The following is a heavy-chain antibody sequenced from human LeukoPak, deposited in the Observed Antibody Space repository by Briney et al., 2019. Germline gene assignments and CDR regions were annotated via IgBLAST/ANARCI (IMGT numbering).Heavy chain of an antibody. CDR3: ARDPGYCSGGSCYPLPGYYFDY. CDR1: GYTFTSYY. V-gene: IGHV1-46*01. J-gene: IGHJ4*02. CDR2: INPSGGST. D-gene: IGHD2-15*01. Sequence: GASVKVSCKASGYTFTSYYMHWVRQAPGQGLEWMGIINPSGGSTSYAQKFQGRVTMTRDTSTSTVYMELSSLRSEDTAVYYCARDPGYCSGGSCYPLPGYYFDYWGQGTLVTVSS.